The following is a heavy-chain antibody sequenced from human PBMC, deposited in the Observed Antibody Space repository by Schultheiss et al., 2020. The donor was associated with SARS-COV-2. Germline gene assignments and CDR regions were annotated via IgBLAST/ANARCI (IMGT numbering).Heavy chain of an antibody. J-gene: IGHJ6*02. D-gene: IGHD3-3*01. CDR3: ARVRRDYDFWSSSYFYGMDV. CDR2: IIPIFGTA. V-gene: IGHV1-69*05. Sequence: SVKVSCKASGGTFSSYAISWVRQAPGQGLEWMGGIIPIFGTANYAQKLQGRVTMTTDTSTSTAYMELRSLRSDDTAVYYCARVRRDYDFWSSSYFYGMDVWGQGTTVTVSS. CDR1: GGTFSSYA.